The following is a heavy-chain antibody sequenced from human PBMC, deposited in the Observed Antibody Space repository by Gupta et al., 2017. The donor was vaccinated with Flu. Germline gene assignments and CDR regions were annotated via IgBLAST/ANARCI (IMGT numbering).Heavy chain of an antibody. CDR3: ARNRGWQQFDY. V-gene: IGHV3-7*01. CDR2: IATDGSVK. CDR1: GFKFSSYW. J-gene: IGHJ4*02. D-gene: IGHD5-24*01. Sequence: EVKLVESGGGLVQPGGSLRLSCAVSGFKFSSYWMDWVRQAPGKGLEWVANIATDGSVKNYAASVKGRFTISRDNAEDSLYLQMHSLRADDTALYYCARNRGWQQFDYWGQGALVTVSS.